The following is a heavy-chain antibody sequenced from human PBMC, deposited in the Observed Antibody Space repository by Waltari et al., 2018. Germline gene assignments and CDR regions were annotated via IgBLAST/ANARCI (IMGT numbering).Heavy chain of an antibody. D-gene: IGHD3-9*01. CDR2: INHSGST. CDR1: GGSFSGYY. Sequence: QVQLQQWGAGLLKPSDTLSLTCAVYGGSFSGYYWRWIRQPPGKGLEWIGEINHSGSTNYNPSLKSRVTISVDTSKNQFSLKLSSVTAADTAVYYCARCTYDIFFPSAFDIWGQGTMVTVSS. V-gene: IGHV4-34*01. CDR3: ARCTYDIFFPSAFDI. J-gene: IGHJ3*02.